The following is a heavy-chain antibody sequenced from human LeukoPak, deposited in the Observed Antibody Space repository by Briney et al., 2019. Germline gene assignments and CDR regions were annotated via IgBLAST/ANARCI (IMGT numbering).Heavy chain of an antibody. D-gene: IGHD6-19*01. J-gene: IGHJ5*02. Sequence: ASVKVSCKTSGYTFTTYAIHWVRQAPGQRLEWMGWINAGNGNIKYSQNFQGRVTITRDTSASTAYMELSGLRSEDTAVYYCARGAPIRVAGAATFDPWGQGTLVTVSS. CDR2: INAGNGNI. CDR3: ARGAPIRVAGAATFDP. CDR1: GYTFTTYA. V-gene: IGHV1-3*01.